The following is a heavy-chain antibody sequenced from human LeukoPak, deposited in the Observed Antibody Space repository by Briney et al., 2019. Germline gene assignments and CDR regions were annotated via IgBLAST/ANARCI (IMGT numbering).Heavy chain of an antibody. J-gene: IGHJ1*01. D-gene: IGHD6-19*01. CDR3: AKWLVGRYFQH. Sequence: GGSLRLSCAASGFTFSSYAMSWVRQAPGRGLEWVSAISGSGGSTYYADSVKGRFTISRDNSKNTLYLQMNSLRAEDTAVYYCAKWLVGRYFQHWGQGTLVTVSS. CDR1: GFTFSSYA. CDR2: ISGSGGST. V-gene: IGHV3-23*01.